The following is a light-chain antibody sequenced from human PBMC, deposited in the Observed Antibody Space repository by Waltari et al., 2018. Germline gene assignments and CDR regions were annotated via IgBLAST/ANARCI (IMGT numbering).Light chain of an antibody. CDR1: SSDVGTYDS. CDR2: DVT. Sequence: QSALTQPAPVSGSPGQSLTIPCTGTSSDVGTYDSVSRYQQHPGKAPKLMIYDVTKRPSGIANRFSGSKSGNTASLTISGLQAEDEADYYCSSYTTSSTVYVFGTGTKVTVL. J-gene: IGLJ1*01. CDR3: SSYTTSSTVYV. V-gene: IGLV2-14*03.